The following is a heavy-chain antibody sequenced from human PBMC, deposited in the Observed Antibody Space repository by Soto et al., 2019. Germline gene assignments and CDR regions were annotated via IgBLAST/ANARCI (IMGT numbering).Heavy chain of an antibody. CDR1: GGSISSSSYY. V-gene: IGHV4-39*01. J-gene: IGHJ4*02. D-gene: IGHD6-19*01. Sequence: TLSLTCTVSGGSISSSSYYWGWIRQPPGKGLEWIGSIYYSGSTYYNPSLKSRVTISVDTSKNQFSLKLSSVTAADTAVYYCARRSIAVAGYYFDYWGQGTLVTVSS. CDR3: ARRSIAVAGYYFDY. CDR2: IYYSGST.